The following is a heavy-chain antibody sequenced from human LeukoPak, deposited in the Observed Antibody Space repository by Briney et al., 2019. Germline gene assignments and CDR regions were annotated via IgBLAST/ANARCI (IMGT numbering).Heavy chain of an antibody. CDR2: IYSGGST. CDR3: ARDTIAAAANYFDY. J-gene: IGHJ4*02. V-gene: IGHV3-53*01. D-gene: IGHD6-13*01. CDR1: GFTVSSNY. Sequence: GGSLRLSCAASGFTVSSNYMSWVRQAPGKGLEWVSVIYSGGSTYYADSVKGRFTISRDNSKNTLYLQMNSLRAEDTAVYYCARDTIAAAANYFDYWGQGTLVTVSS.